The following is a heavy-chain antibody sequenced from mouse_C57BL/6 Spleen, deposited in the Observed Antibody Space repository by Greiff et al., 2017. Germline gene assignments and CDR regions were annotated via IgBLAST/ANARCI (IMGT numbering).Heavy chain of an antibody. Sequence: QVQLQQSGAELARPGASVKLSCKASGYTFTSYGISWVKQRTGQGLEWIGEIYPRSGNTYYNEKFKGKATLTADKSSSTAYMELRSLTSEDSAVYFCARPSTGYYYFDYWGQGTTLTVSS. CDR2: IYPRSGNT. CDR1: GYTFTSYG. D-gene: IGHD1-1*01. V-gene: IGHV1-81*01. J-gene: IGHJ2*01. CDR3: ARPSTGYYYFDY.